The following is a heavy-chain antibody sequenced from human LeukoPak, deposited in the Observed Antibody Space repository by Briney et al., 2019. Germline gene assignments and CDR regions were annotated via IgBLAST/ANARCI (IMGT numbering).Heavy chain of an antibody. CDR2: LYYSGST. D-gene: IGHD4-17*01. V-gene: IGHV4-59*01. CDR1: GGSIRSYY. Sequence: SETLSLTCTVSGGSIRSYYWSWIRQPPGKGLEWMGYLYYSGSTNYNPSLKSRVSISVDTSKNQFSLKLSSVTAADTAVYYCARTGSTVTMLYPFDHWGQGTLVTVSS. CDR3: ARTGSTVTMLYPFDH. J-gene: IGHJ4*02.